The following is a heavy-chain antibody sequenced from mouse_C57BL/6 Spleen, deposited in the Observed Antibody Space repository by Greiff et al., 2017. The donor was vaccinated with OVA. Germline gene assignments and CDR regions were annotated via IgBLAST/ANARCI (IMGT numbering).Heavy chain of an antibody. V-gene: IGHV5-17*01. CDR1: GFTFSDYG. Sequence: EVQRVESGGGLVKPGGSLKLSCAASGFTFSDYGMHWVRQAPEKGLEWVAYISSGSSTIYYADTVKGRFTISRDNAKNTLFLQMTSLRSEDTAMYYCARNYYGNPFAYWGQGTLVTVSA. CDR2: ISSGSSTI. CDR3: ARNYYGNPFAY. D-gene: IGHD2-1*01. J-gene: IGHJ3*01.